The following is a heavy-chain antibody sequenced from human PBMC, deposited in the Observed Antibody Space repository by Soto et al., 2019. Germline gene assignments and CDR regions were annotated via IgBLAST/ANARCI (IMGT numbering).Heavy chain of an antibody. D-gene: IGHD3-10*01. CDR1: GESLSTYC. V-gene: IGHV4-34*01. CDR3: ARGRLLFYGSGSYHSVADS. CDR2: INHSGST. Sequence: SETLSLTCAVSGESLSTYCWSWIRQPLGKGLEWIGEINHSGSTTYNPSLKSRVTISVDTSQNQFSLKLTSVTAADTAVYYCARGRLLFYGSGSYHSVADSWGQGTLVTVSS. J-gene: IGHJ4*02.